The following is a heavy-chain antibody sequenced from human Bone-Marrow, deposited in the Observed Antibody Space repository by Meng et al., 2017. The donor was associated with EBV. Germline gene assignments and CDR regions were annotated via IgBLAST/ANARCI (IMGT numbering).Heavy chain of an antibody. CDR1: GFTFSSYW. Sequence: ELQLVESGGGLVQPGGSWRLSCAASGFTFSSYWMHWVRQAPGKGLVWVSRINSDGSSTSYADSVKGRFTISRDNAKNTLYLQMNSLRAEDTAVYYCTRTAQGDSTTPYWGQGTLVTVSS. V-gene: IGHV3-74*01. D-gene: IGHD6-13*01. J-gene: IGHJ4*02. CDR3: TRTAQGDSTTPY. CDR2: INSDGSST.